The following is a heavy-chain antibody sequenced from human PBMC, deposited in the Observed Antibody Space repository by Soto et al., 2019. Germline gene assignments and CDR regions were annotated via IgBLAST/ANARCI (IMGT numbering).Heavy chain of an antibody. Sequence: SETLSLTCAVYGGSFSGYYWSWIRQPPGKGLEWIGEINHSGSTNYNPSLKSRVTISVDTSKNQFSLKLSSVTAADTAVYYCARLGIGYCSGGSCYVRVRGPGAWFDPWGQGTLVTVSS. V-gene: IGHV4-34*01. CDR3: ARLGIGYCSGGSCYVRVRGPGAWFDP. D-gene: IGHD2-15*01. J-gene: IGHJ5*02. CDR2: INHSGST. CDR1: GGSFSGYY.